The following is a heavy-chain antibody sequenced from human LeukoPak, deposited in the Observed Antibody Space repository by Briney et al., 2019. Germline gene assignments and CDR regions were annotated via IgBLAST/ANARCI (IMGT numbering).Heavy chain of an antibody. V-gene: IGHV3-74*01. D-gene: IGHD5-12*01. CDR1: GFTFSSYW. CDR2: INSDGSST. CDR3: RFAATTVDY. Sequence: GGSLRLSCAASGFTFSSYWMHWVRQAPGKGLVWVSRINSDGSSTTHADSVKGRFTISRDNAKNTLFLQMNSLRAEDTAVYYCRFAATTVDYWGQGTLVTVSS. J-gene: IGHJ4*02.